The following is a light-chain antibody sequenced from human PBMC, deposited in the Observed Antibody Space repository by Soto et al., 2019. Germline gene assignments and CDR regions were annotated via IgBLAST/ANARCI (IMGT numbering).Light chain of an antibody. CDR1: QSVNNN. J-gene: IGKJ4*01. CDR2: GAS. V-gene: IGKV3-15*01. Sequence: EIVMTQSPATLSVSPGERATLSCRASQSVNNNLAWYQQKPGQAPRLLVYGASTRATGIPARFSGSGSGTEFTLTISSLQSEDIAVYYCQQYNSWPLTFGGGTKVDIK. CDR3: QQYNSWPLT.